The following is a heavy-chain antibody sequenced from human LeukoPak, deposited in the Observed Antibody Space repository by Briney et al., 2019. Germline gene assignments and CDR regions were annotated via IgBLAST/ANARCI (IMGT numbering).Heavy chain of an antibody. V-gene: IGHV3-7*01. D-gene: IGHD3-22*01. CDR3: ARWEGNGYYFDY. J-gene: IGHJ4*02. CDR2: IKQDGSEE. CDR1: GFTFSSFW. Sequence: GGSLRLSCAASGFTFSSFWMIWVRQAPGKGLEWVANIKQDGSEEYYVDSVKGRFTISRHNGKNSLYLQMNSLRAEDTAVYYCARWEGNGYYFDYRGQGTLVTVSS.